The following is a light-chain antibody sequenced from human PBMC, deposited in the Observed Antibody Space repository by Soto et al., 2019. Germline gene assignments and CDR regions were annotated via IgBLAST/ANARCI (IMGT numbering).Light chain of an antibody. V-gene: IGKV2-28*01. Sequence: IVMTQSPLSLPVTPGEPASISCRSSQSLLHSNGYNYLDWYLQKPGQSPQLLIYLGSNRASGVTDRFSGSGSGTDFTLRISRVEAEDVGVYYCMQALQTPPTFGQGTKV. CDR2: LGS. CDR3: MQALQTPPT. J-gene: IGKJ1*01. CDR1: QSLLHSNGYNY.